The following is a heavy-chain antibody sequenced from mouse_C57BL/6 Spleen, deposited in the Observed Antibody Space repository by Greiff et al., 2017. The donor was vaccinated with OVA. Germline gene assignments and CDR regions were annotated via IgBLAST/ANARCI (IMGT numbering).Heavy chain of an antibody. CDR2: ISSGGSYP. D-gene: IGHD1-1*01. V-gene: IGHV5-6*01. Sequence: EVMLVESGGDLVKPGGSLKLSCAASGFTFSSYGMSWVRQTPDKRLEWVATISSGGSYPYYPDSVKGRFPISRDNAKNTLYLQMSSLKSEDTAMYYCARHIGEFDGTRERGYLYFDVWGTGTTVTVSS. CDR1: GFTFSSYG. J-gene: IGHJ1*03. CDR3: ARHIGEFDGTRERGYLYFDV.